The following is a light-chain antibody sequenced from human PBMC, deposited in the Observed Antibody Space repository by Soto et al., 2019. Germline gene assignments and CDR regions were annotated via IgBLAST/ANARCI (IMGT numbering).Light chain of an antibody. Sequence: QSALTQPPSASGSPGRSVTISCTGTSSDIGDYDYVSWYQHLPGKAPKLMIYEVARRPSGVPDRFSGSKSGNTASLTVSGLQAEDEADYYCSSYGGNNNLVFGGGTKVTVL. CDR2: EVA. J-gene: IGLJ3*02. CDR3: SSYGGNNNLV. CDR1: SSDIGDYDY. V-gene: IGLV2-8*01.